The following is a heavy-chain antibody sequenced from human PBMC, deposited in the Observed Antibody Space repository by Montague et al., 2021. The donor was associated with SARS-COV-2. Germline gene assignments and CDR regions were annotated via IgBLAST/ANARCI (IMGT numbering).Heavy chain of an antibody. CDR3: ARVAGGYYHDNSAYFDY. Sequence: SETLSLTCAVYGGSFSGYYWSWIRQPPGKGLEWIGEINQSGSTNYNPSLKSRVTLSVDTSKKQFSLKLSSLTAADTAVYYCARVAGGYYHDNSAYFDYWGQGTLVTVSS. J-gene: IGHJ4*02. D-gene: IGHD3-22*01. CDR2: INQSGST. V-gene: IGHV4-34*01. CDR1: GGSFSGYY.